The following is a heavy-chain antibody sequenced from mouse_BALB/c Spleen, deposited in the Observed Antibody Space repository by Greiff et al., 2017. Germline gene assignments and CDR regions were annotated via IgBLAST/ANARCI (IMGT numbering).Heavy chain of an antibody. Sequence: QVQLKESGPGLVAPSQSLSITCTVSGFSLTSYGVHWVRQPPGKGLEWLGVIWAGGSTNYNSALMSRLSISKDNSKSQVFLKMNSLQTDDTAMYYCARDRFGHPLAMDYWGQGTSVTVSS. D-gene: IGHD6-1*01. V-gene: IGHV2-9*02. J-gene: IGHJ4*01. CDR2: IWAGGST. CDR1: GFSLTSYG. CDR3: ARDRFGHPLAMDY.